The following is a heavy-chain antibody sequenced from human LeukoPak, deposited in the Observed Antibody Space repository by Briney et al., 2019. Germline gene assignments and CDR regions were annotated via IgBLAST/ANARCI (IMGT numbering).Heavy chain of an antibody. CDR3: ARAQGYPYALDI. J-gene: IGHJ3*02. CDR2: ISAYNGNT. CDR1: GYTFTSYG. Sequence: ASVKVSCKASGYTFTSYGISWVRQAPGQGLEWMGWISAYNGNTNYAQNFQGRVTMTTDTSTNTAYMELRSLRSDDTAVYYCARAQGYPYALDIWGQGTMITLSS. V-gene: IGHV1-18*01. D-gene: IGHD1-1*01.